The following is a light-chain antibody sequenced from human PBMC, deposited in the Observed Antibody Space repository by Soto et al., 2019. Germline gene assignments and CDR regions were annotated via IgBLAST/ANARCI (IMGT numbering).Light chain of an antibody. Sequence: QSVLTQPASVSGSPGQSITISCTGTSSDVGGYNYVSWYQHHPGKAPKLMIYDVSNRPSGVSNRFSGSKSGDTASLTISGLQAEDEADYYCSSYTSSSTEVFGTGTKVXXL. CDR2: DVS. V-gene: IGLV2-14*03. CDR3: SSYTSSSTEV. J-gene: IGLJ1*01. CDR1: SSDVGGYNY.